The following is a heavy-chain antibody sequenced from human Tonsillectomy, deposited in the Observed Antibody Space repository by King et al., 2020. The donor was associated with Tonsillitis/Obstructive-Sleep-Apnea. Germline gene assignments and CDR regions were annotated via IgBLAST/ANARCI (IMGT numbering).Heavy chain of an antibody. J-gene: IGHJ4*02. D-gene: IGHD2-2*02. CDR3: AKRPAAIEDF. V-gene: IGHV3-23*04. CDR1: GCTFISYA. CDR2: ITGRGART. Sequence: VQLVESGGGLVQPGGSLRLSCAASGCTFISYAMSGVRQAPGKGLEWVSAITGRGARTYYADAVKGRFTISRDNSKNTLHLQMNSLRAEDTAVYYCAKRPAAIEDFWGQGTLVTVSS.